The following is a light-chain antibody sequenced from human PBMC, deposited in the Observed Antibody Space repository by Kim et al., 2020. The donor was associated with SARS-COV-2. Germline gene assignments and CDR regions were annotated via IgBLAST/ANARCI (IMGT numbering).Light chain of an antibody. CDR1: NIGSKS. CDR2: YDS. V-gene: IGLV3-21*04. CDR3: QVWDSSRV. Sequence: SYELTQPPSVSVAPGKTARITCGEDNIGSKSVHWYQQKPGQAPVLVIYYDSERPSGIPERFSGSNSGNTATLTISRVEAGDEADYYCQVWDSSRVFGGGTQLTVL. J-gene: IGLJ3*02.